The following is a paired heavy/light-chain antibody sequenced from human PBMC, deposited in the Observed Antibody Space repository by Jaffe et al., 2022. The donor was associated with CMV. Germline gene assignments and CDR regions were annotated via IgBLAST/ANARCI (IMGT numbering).Light chain of an antibody. Sequence: DIQMTQSPSSVSASVGDRVTITCRASQVLSNRLAWYQQKPGKAPKLLIYTASTLHSGAPTRFSGSGSGTDFTLTISSLQPEDFATYYCQQANSFPWTFGQGTKVEIK. CDR2: TAS. CDR3: QQANSFPWT. CDR1: QVLSNR. V-gene: IGKV1-12*01. J-gene: IGKJ1*01.
Heavy chain of an antibody. Sequence: QVQLVQSGAELKKPGASVKVSCKASGDPFTTYGITWLRQAPGQGLEWMGWISANNGDTNYAPKLQGRVTMTTDTSTTTAYMELRSLRSDDTAVYYCARGYSRSSPDHYFDHWGQGTLVTVSS. CDR3: ARGYSRSSPDHYFDH. D-gene: IGHD6-6*01. V-gene: IGHV1-18*01. CDR1: GDPFTTYG. CDR2: ISANNGDT. J-gene: IGHJ4*02.